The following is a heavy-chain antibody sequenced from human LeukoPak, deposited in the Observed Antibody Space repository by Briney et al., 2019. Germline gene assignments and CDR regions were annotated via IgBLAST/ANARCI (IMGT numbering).Heavy chain of an antibody. V-gene: IGHV4-61*01. Sequence: PSETLSLTCTVSGGSISSSSYYWGWIRHPPGKVLEWIGYIYHSGSTNYNPSLKSPVTISVDTSQNQISLKLTSVTAADTAVYYCAREGYSGSDALWGQGTLVTVSS. CDR3: AREGYSGSDAL. CDR1: GGSISSSSYY. CDR2: IYHSGST. D-gene: IGHD5-12*01. J-gene: IGHJ4*02.